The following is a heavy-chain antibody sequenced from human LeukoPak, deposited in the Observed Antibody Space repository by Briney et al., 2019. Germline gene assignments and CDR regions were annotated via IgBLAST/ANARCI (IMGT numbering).Heavy chain of an antibody. CDR1: GGSISRSNW. CDR3: ASRDSSVAGQYFDH. CDR2: IYHSGST. D-gene: IGHD6-19*01. V-gene: IGHV4-4*02. J-gene: IGHJ4*02. Sequence: SETLSLTCAVSGGSISRSNWWSCVRQPPGKRLERIGEIYHSGSTNYNPSLKSLVTISIDKSKNQFSLRLSSVTAADTAVYYCASRDSSVAGQYFDHWGQGTLVTVSS.